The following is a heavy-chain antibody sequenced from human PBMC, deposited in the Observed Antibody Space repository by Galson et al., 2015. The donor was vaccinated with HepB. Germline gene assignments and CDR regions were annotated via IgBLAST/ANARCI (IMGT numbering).Heavy chain of an antibody. V-gene: IGHV4-59*01. J-gene: IGHJ3*02. D-gene: IGHD2/OR15-2a*01. CDR1: GGSISSYY. CDR3: ARGDYLRAFDI. CDR2: IYYSGST. Sequence: EILSLTCTVSGGSISSYYWSWIRQPPGKGLEWIGYIYYSGSTNYNPSLKSRVTISVDTSKNQFSLKLSSVTAADTAVYYCARGDYLRAFDIWGQGTMVTVSS.